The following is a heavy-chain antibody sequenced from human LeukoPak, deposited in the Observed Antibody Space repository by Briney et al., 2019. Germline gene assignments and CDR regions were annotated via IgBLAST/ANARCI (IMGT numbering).Heavy chain of an antibody. CDR2: IYPGDSDT. Sequence: GESLKISCKGSGYNFTKFWLGWVRQMPGKGLEWMGIIYPGDSDTRYSPSFQGQVTISADKSISTAYLQWSSLKASDTAMYYCARKQWTDAFDIWGQGTMVTVSS. J-gene: IGHJ3*02. V-gene: IGHV5-51*01. CDR3: ARKQWTDAFDI. D-gene: IGHD6-19*01. CDR1: GYNFTKFW.